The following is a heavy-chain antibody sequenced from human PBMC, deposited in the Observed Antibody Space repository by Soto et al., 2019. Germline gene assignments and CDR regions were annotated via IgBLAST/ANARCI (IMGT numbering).Heavy chain of an antibody. J-gene: IGHJ6*02. D-gene: IGHD2-2*01. CDR3: AAGYWRSTSCSGDYGMDV. CDR2: IVVGSGNT. Sequence: VASVKVSCKASGFTFTSSAVQWVRQARGQRLEWIGWIVVGSGNTNYAQKFQERVTITRDMSTSTAYMELSSLRSEDTAVYYCAAGYWRSTSCSGDYGMDVWGQGTTVTVAS. V-gene: IGHV1-58*01. CDR1: GFTFTSSA.